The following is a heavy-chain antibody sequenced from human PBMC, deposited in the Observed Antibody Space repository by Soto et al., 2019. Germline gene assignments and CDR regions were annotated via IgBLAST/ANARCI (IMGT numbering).Heavy chain of an antibody. CDR2: IDWDDDK. V-gene: IGHV2-70*01. D-gene: IGHD3-3*01. CDR3: ARTWSYDFWSGYYNPPDY. CDR1: GFSLSTSGMC. J-gene: IGHJ4*02. Sequence: SGPTLVNPTQTLTLTCTFSGFSLSTSGMCVSWIRQPPGKALEWLALIDWDDDKYYSTSLKTRLTISKDTSKNQVVLTMTNMDPVDTATYYCARTWSYDFWSGYYNPPDYWGQGTLVTSPQ.